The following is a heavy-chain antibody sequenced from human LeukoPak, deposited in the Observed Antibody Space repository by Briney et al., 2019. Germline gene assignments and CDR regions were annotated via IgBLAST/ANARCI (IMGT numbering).Heavy chain of an antibody. CDR3: ARYTVPQGAFDI. D-gene: IGHD4-17*01. J-gene: IGHJ3*02. Sequence: SETQSLTCAVYGGSLSGYYWSWIRQPPGKGLEWIGEINHSGSTNYNPSLKSRVTISVDTSKNQFSLKLSSVTAADTAVYYCARYTVPQGAFDIWGQGTMVTVSS. CDR1: GGSLSGYY. CDR2: INHSGST. V-gene: IGHV4-34*01.